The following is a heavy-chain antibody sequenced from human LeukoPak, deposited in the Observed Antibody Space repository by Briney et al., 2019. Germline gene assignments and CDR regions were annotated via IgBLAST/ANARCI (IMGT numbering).Heavy chain of an antibody. Sequence: GGSLRLSCAASGFTFSSYSMNWVRQAPGKGLEWVSCISGSSSYIYYADSVKGRFTISRDNAKNSLYLQMNSLRAEDTAVYYCARERSRDGYNPPFFFDYWGQGTLVTVSS. CDR3: ARERSRDGYNPPFFFDY. CDR1: GFTFSSYS. J-gene: IGHJ4*02. D-gene: IGHD5-24*01. CDR2: ISGSSSYI. V-gene: IGHV3-21*04.